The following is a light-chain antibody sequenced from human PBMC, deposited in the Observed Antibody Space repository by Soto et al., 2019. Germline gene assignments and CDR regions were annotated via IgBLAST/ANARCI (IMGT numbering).Light chain of an antibody. J-gene: IGKJ4*01. Sequence: DIQMTQSPSTLTASLRDRVTITCLPIQNINDYLNWYQQKPGKAPKLLIYATSTLQSGVPSRFSGSGSGTEFTLTISSLQAEDFATYFCQESYTTPAVSFGGGTKVDIK. V-gene: IGKV1-39*01. CDR2: ATS. CDR3: QESYTTPAVS. CDR1: QNINDY.